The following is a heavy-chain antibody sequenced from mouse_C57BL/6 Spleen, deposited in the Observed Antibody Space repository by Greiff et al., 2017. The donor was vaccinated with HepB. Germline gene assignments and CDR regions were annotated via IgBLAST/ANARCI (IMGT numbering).Heavy chain of an antibody. CDR2: SRNKANDYTT. V-gene: IGHV7-1*01. D-gene: IGHD4-1*01. J-gene: IGHJ2*01. CDR3: ARDAGTGDFDY. CDR1: GFTFSDFY. Sequence: EVQLVESGGGLVQSGRSLRLSCAPSGFTFSDFYMEWVRQAPGKGLEWIAASRNKANDYTTEYSASVKGRFIVSRDTSQSILYLQMNAQRAEDTAIYYCARDAGTGDFDYWGKGTTLTVAS.